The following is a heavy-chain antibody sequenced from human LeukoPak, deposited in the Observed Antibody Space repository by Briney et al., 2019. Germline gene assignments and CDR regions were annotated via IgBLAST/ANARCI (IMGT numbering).Heavy chain of an antibody. CDR1: GYTFTSYG. CDR3: ASFTYSNYDFDY. CDR2: ISAYNGNT. V-gene: IGHV1-18*01. Sequence: ASVKVSCKASGYTFTSYGISWVRQAPGQGLEWMGWISAYNGNTNYVQKLQGRVTMTTDTSTSTAYMELRSLRSEDTAVYYCASFTYSNYDFDYWGQGTLVTVSS. J-gene: IGHJ4*02. D-gene: IGHD4-11*01.